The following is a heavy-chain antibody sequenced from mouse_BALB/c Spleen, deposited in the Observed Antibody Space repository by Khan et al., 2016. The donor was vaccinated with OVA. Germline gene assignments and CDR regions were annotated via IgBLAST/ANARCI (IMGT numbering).Heavy chain of an antibody. Sequence: QMQLEESGPGLVAPSQSLSITCTVSGFSLTGYGVNWVRQPPGKGLEWLGMIWGDGSTDYNSALKSRLSISKDNSKSQVFLKMNSLQTDDTARYYGARAYYGNCREAREYWGQGTSVTVSS. D-gene: IGHD2-10*01. J-gene: IGHJ4*01. CDR1: GFSLTGYG. CDR2: IWGDGST. V-gene: IGHV2-6-7*01. CDR3: ARAYYGNCREAREY.